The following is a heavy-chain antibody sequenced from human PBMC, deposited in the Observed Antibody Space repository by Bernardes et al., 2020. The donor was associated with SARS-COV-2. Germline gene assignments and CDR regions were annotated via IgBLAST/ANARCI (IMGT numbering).Heavy chain of an antibody. CDR1: GFTFGDYG. V-gene: IGHV3-20*01. CDR2: INCTGVST. Sequence: GGSLRLSCAASGFTFGDYGMSWFRQAPGKGLEWVSCINCTGVSTGYADSVKGRFTISRDNARNSLYLQMNSLRAEDTAVYDCARGGRSSPSCYGWEYYYYGMDVWGQGTTFTVSS. J-gene: IGHJ6*02. D-gene: IGHD2-2*01. CDR3: ARGGRSSPSCYGWEYYYYGMDV.